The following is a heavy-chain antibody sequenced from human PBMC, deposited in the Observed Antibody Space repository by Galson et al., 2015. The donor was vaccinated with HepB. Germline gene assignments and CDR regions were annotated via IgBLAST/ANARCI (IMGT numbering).Heavy chain of an antibody. V-gene: IGHV1-69*13. D-gene: IGHD5-18*01. CDR2: IIPIFGTA. CDR3: ARDGGSYGYDYYYYGMDV. Sequence: SVKVSCKASGGTFSSYAISWVRQAPGQGLEWMGGIIPIFGTANYAQKFQGRVTITADESTSTAYMELSSLRSEDTAVYYCARDGGSYGYDYYYYGMDVWGQGTTVTVSS. CDR1: GGTFSSYA. J-gene: IGHJ6*02.